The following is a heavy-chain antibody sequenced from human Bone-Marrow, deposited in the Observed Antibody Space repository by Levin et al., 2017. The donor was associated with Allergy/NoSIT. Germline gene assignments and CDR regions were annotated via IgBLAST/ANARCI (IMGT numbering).Heavy chain of an antibody. V-gene: IGHV1-8*01. CDR3: ARGSRGTMVRGTYYYYYGMDV. CDR1: GYTFTSYD. CDR2: MNPNSGNT. Sequence: ASVKVSCKASGYTFTSYDINWVRQATGQGLEWMGWMNPNSGNTGYAQKFQGRVTMTRNTSISTAYMELSSLRSEDTAVYYCARGSRGTMVRGTYYYYYGMDVWGQGTTVTVSS. D-gene: IGHD3-10*01. J-gene: IGHJ6*02.